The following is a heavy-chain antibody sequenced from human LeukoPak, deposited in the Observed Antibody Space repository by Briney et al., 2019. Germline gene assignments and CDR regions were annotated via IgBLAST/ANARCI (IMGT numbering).Heavy chain of an antibody. CDR2: ISSRSSYI. D-gene: IGHD5-12*01. CDR3: ARDWGYSGYDLNYYYYGMDV. CDR1: GFTFSSYS. Sequence: GGSLRLSCAASGFTFSSYSMNWVRQAPGKGLECVSSISSRSSYIYYADSGKGRFTISRDNAKNSLYLQMNSLRAEDTAVYYCARDWGYSGYDLNYYYYGMDVWGQGTTVTVSS. J-gene: IGHJ6*02. V-gene: IGHV3-21*01.